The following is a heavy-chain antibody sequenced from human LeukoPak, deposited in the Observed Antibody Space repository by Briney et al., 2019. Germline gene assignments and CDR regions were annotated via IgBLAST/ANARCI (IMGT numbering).Heavy chain of an antibody. Sequence: GGSLRLSCAASGFTFSSYAMSWVRQAPGKGLEWVSGISGSGSSPHYADSVKGRFTISRDNSKNTLYLQMNGLRAEDTAVYYCAKPRTPQRITLIVVVSDYWGQGTLVTVSS. CDR3: AKPRTPQRITLIVVVSDY. D-gene: IGHD3-22*01. CDR1: GFTFSSYA. CDR2: ISGSGSSP. J-gene: IGHJ4*02. V-gene: IGHV3-23*01.